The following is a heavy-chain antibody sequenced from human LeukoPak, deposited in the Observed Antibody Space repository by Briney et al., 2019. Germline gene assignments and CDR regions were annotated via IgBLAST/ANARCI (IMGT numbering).Heavy chain of an antibody. D-gene: IGHD5-18*01. CDR3: ARPKTLGGYNYEFEF. CDR2: VYPATSDT. Sequence: GESLKISCKGSGYSFPNYWVGWVRQMPGKGLEWIGIVYPATSDTTYSPSFQGQVTISADKSSSTAYLQWSSLKASDTAIYYCARPKTLGGYNYEFEFWGQGTLVTVSS. CDR1: GYSFPNYW. J-gene: IGHJ4*02. V-gene: IGHV5-51*01.